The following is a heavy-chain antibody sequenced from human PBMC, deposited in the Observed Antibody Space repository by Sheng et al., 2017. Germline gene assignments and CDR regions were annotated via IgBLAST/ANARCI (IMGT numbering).Heavy chain of an antibody. V-gene: IGHV4-34*01. J-gene: IGHJ4*02. CDR2: INHSGST. CDR3: ARGRSYDFWSGYYYFDY. D-gene: IGHD3-3*01. Sequence: QVQLQQWGAGLLKPSETLSLTCAVYGGSFSRYYWSWIRQPPGKGLEWIGEINHSGSTNYNPSLKSRVTISVDTSKNQFSLKLSSVTAADTAVYYCARGRSYDFWSGYYYFDYWGQGTLVTVSS. CDR1: GGSFSRYY.